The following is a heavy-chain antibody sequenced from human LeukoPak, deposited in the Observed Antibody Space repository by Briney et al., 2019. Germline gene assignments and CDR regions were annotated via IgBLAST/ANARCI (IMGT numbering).Heavy chain of an antibody. CDR2: ISASGDTT. CDR3: AKESLRGHSYGFDN. J-gene: IGHJ4*02. Sequence: GGSLRLSCAASGFPFSAYAMGWVRQAPGKGLEWVSAISASGDTTYYADSVRGRFTISRDNSKNTLYLQMNSLRAGDTALYYCAKESLRGHSYGFDNWGQGTLVTVSS. D-gene: IGHD5-18*01. V-gene: IGHV3-23*01. CDR1: GFPFSAYA.